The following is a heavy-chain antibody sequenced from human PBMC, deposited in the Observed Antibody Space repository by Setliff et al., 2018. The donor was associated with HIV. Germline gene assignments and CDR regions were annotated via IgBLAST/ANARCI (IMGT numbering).Heavy chain of an antibody. D-gene: IGHD5-12*01. J-gene: IGHJ4*02. CDR2: IYYSGST. Sequence: SETLSLTCTVSGGSISSYYWSWIRQPPGKGLEWIGYIYYSGSTNYNPSLKSRVTISVDTSKNQFSLKLSSVTAADTAVYYCARAGYKGDFDYWGQGTLVTVS. CDR1: GGSISSYY. CDR3: ARAGYKGDFDY. V-gene: IGHV4-59*01.